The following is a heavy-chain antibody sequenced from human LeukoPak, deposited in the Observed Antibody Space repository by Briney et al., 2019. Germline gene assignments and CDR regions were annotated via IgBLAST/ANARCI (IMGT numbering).Heavy chain of an antibody. CDR2: ISYDGSNK. V-gene: IGHV3-30*03. Sequence: GGSLRLSCAASGFTFSSYDMHWVRQAPGKGLEWVTVISYDGSNKYYADSVKGRFTISRDNSKNTLYLQMNSLRAEDTAVYYCARNPYGDFNSFDYWGQGTLVTVSS. CDR3: ARNPYGDFNSFDY. CDR1: GFTFSSYD. J-gene: IGHJ4*02. D-gene: IGHD4-17*01.